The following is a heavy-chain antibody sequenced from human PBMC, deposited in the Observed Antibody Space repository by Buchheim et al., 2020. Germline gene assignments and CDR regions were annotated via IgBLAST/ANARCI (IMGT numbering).Heavy chain of an antibody. J-gene: IGHJ4*02. V-gene: IGHV3-21*01. CDR1: GFTFSSYS. D-gene: IGHD6-6*01. CDR3: ARDRGTSIAAHDY. Sequence: EVQLVESGGGLVKPGGSLRLSCAASGFTFSSYSMNWVRQAPGKGLEWVSSISSSISYIYYADSVKGRFTISRENAKNSLYLQMNSLRAEDTAVYYCARDRGTSIAAHDYWGQGTL. CDR2: ISSSISYI.